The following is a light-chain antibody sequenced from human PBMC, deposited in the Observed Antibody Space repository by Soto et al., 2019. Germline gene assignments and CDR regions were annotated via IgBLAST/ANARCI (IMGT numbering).Light chain of an antibody. J-gene: IGKJ4*01. Sequence: EIVLTQSPGTLSLSPGESTTLSCRASQSVGRNFLAWYQQKPGRAPRLLIHGASYRATGVPDRFSGSGSETDFTLTISRLEPEDFAVYYCHQHAASPLTFGGGTKVEIK. V-gene: IGKV3-20*01. CDR3: HQHAASPLT. CDR2: GAS. CDR1: QSVGRNF.